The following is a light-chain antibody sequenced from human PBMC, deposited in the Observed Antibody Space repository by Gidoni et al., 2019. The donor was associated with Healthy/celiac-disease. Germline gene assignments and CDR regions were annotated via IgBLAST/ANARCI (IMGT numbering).Light chain of an antibody. V-gene: IGKV1-33*01. Sequence: DIQMTQPPSSLSASVGDRVTITRQASQDISNYLNWYQQKPGKAPKLLIYDASNLETRVPSRFSGSGSGTDFTFTISSLQPEDIATYYCQQYDNLLIFTFGPGTKVDIK. CDR1: QDISNY. CDR2: DAS. J-gene: IGKJ3*01. CDR3: QQYDNLLIFT.